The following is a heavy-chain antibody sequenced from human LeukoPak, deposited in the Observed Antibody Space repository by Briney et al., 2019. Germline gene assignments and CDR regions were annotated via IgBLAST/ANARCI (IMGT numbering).Heavy chain of an antibody. Sequence: PSETLSLTCTVSGGSISSHYWSWIRQPPGKGLEWIGYIYYSGSTNYNPSLKSRVTISVDTSKNQFSLKLSSVTAADTAVYYCARGGYTGGVDYWGQGTLVTVSS. CDR2: IYYSGST. D-gene: IGHD6-13*01. J-gene: IGHJ4*02. CDR3: ARGGYTGGVDY. V-gene: IGHV4-59*11. CDR1: GGSISSHY.